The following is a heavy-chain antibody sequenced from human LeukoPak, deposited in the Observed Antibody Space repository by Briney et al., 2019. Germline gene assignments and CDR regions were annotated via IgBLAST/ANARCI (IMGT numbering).Heavy chain of an antibody. CDR3: AKDSAVSGSYPDASDI. CDR2: ISGSGGST. Sequence: GGSLRLSCAASGFTFSSYAMSWVRQAPGKGREWVSAISGSGGSTYYADSVKGRFTISRDNSKNTLYLQMNSLRAEDTAVYYCAKDSAVSGSYPDASDIWGQGTMVTVSS. V-gene: IGHV3-23*01. CDR1: GFTFSSYA. D-gene: IGHD1-26*01. J-gene: IGHJ3*02.